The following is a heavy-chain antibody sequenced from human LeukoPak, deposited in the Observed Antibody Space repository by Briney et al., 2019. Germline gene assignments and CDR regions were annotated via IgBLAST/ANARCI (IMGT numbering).Heavy chain of an antibody. D-gene: IGHD2-8*02. CDR2: ISSSGSYI. V-gene: IGHV3-21*01. CDR1: GFTFSSYS. Sequence: GGSLRLSCAASGFTFSSYSMNWVRQAPGKGLEWVSSISSSGSYIYYADSVKGRFTISRDNAKNSLYLQMNSLRAEDTAVYYCARDSTGGGFDMWGQGTMVTVSS. J-gene: IGHJ3*02. CDR3: ARDSTGGGFDM.